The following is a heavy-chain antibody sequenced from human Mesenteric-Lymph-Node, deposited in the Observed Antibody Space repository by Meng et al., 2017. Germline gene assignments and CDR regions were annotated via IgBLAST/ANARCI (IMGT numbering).Heavy chain of an antibody. CDR3: ARGLGSGYGPTAAAF. D-gene: IGHD5-12*01. J-gene: IGHJ4*02. Sequence: GESLKISCAASGFTVSSNYMSWVRQAPGKGLEWVSVIYSGGSTYYADSVKGRFTISRDSSNDTLYLQMNSLRAEDTAVYYCARGLGSGYGPTAAAFWGQGTLVTVSS. V-gene: IGHV3-53*01. CDR2: IYSGGST. CDR1: GFTVSSNY.